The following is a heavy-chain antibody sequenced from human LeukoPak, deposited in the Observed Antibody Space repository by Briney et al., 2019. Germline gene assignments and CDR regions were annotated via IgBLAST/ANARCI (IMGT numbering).Heavy chain of an antibody. V-gene: IGHV4-59*01. Sequence: PSATLLITWTLDDGCISSYYWSWIRPHHWKRLEWIGYIYYSGSTNYNPSLKSRVTISVDTSKNQFSLKLSSVTAADTAVYYCARGGSGSYTFDYWGQGTLVTVSS. CDR2: IYYSGST. D-gene: IGHD1-26*01. J-gene: IGHJ4*02. CDR1: DGCISSYY. CDR3: ARGGSGSYTFDY.